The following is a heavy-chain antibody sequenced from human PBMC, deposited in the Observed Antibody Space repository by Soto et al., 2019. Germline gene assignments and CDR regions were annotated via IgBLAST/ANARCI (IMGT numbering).Heavy chain of an antibody. CDR1: GGSISSYY. Sequence: SETLSPTCTVSGGSISSYYWSWIRQPPGKGLEWIGYIYYSGSTNYNPSLKSRVTISVDTSKNQFSLKLSSVTAADTAVYYCARSRIAGLVSKPLPSNWFDHSGQRTLVTVSA. V-gene: IGHV4-59*01. D-gene: IGHD6-13*01. CDR2: IYYSGST. CDR3: ARSRIAGLVSKPLPSNWFDH. J-gene: IGHJ5*02.